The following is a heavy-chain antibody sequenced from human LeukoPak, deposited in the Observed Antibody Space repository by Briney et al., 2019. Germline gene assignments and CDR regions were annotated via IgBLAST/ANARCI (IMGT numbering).Heavy chain of an antibody. Sequence: SQTLSLTCTVSGGSISSGSYYWSWIRQPAGKGLEWIGRIYISGSTNYNPSLKSRVTISVDTSKNQFSLKLSSVTAADTAVYYCARDLLRLNYYYMDVWGKGTTVTVSS. CDR2: IYISGST. CDR3: ARDLLRLNYYYMDV. D-gene: IGHD3-3*01. J-gene: IGHJ6*03. CDR1: GGSISSGSYY. V-gene: IGHV4-61*02.